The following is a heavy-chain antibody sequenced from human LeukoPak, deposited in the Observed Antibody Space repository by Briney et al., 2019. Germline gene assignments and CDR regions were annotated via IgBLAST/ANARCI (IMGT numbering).Heavy chain of an antibody. J-gene: IGHJ4*02. CDR2: IYSDNT. D-gene: IGHD6-13*01. V-gene: IGHV3-53*01. CDR1: GFTVSSNS. Sequence: PGGSLTLSCTVSGFTVSSNSMSWVRQAPRKGLEWVSFIYSDNTHYSDSVKGRFTISRDNSKNTLYLQMNSLRAEDTAVYYCAGNSRSSWYTPSNDWGQGTLVTVSS. CDR3: AGNSRSSWYTPSND.